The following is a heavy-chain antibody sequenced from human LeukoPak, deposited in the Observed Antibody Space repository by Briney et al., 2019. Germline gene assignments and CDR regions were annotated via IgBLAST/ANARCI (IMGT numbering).Heavy chain of an antibody. Sequence: GGSLRLSCAASGFTFSSYWMSWVRQAPGKGLEWVANIKQDGSEKYYVDSVKGRFTISRDNAKNSLYLQMNSLRPEDTAVYYCARDPATTVTTYAYWGQGTLFTVSS. CDR2: IKQDGSEK. CDR1: GFTFSSYW. J-gene: IGHJ4*02. CDR3: ARDPATTVTTYAY. D-gene: IGHD4-17*01. V-gene: IGHV3-7*01.